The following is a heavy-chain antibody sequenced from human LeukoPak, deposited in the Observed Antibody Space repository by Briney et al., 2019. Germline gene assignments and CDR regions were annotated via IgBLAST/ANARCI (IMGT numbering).Heavy chain of an antibody. V-gene: IGHV4-61*05. J-gene: IGHJ4*02. CDR3: ARVRRGPLYFVDY. D-gene: IGHD5-12*01. CDR2: IHYSGST. Sequence: PSETLSLTCTVSGGSISSSSYYWAWIRQPPGRGLEWIGSIHYSGSTSYNSSLKSRVTISVDTSKNQFSLKLSSVTAADTAVYYCARVRRGPLYFVDYWGQGTLVTVSS. CDR1: GGSISSSSYY.